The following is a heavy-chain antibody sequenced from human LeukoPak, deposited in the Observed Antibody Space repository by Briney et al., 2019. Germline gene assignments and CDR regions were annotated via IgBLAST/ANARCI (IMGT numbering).Heavy chain of an antibody. CDR2: IYPGDADT. V-gene: IGHV5-51*01. CDR3: ARQRDGFFDY. Sequence: GASVKISCKASGYTFSSYWIGWVRQMPGKGLEWVSIIYPGDADTRYSPSFQGHVTVSADKSMSTAYLQWSSLKASGTALYYCARQRDGFFDYWGQGTLVTVSS. J-gene: IGHJ4*02. CDR1: GYTFSSYW. D-gene: IGHD5-24*01.